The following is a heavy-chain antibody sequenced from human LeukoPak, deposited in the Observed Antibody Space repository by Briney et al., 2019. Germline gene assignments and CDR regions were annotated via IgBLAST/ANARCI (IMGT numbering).Heavy chain of an antibody. V-gene: IGHV3-21*01. J-gene: IGHJ3*02. Sequence: GGSLRLSCAASGFTFSSPGMNWVRQAPGKGLEWVSSISGDSASKFYADSVRGRFTISRDNAKNSLYLQMNSLRAEATAVYYCAKYQTGTWTSYDSSDIWGQGTLVTVSS. D-gene: IGHD1-7*01. CDR2: ISGDSASK. CDR1: GFTFSSPG. CDR3: AKYQTGTWTSYDSSDI.